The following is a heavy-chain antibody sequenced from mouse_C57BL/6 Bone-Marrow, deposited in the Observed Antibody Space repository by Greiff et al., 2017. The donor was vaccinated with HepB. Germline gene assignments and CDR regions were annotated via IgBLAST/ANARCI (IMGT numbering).Heavy chain of an antibody. CDR1: GYSITSGYY. CDR3: ARDIATVAFDY. J-gene: IGHJ2*01. Sequence: EVKLQESGPGLVKPSQSLSLTCSVTGYSITSGYYWNWIRQFPGNKLEWMGYISYDGSNNYNPSLKNRISITRDPSKNQFFLKLNSVTTEDTATYYCARDIATVAFDYWGQGTTLTVSS. V-gene: IGHV3-6*01. D-gene: IGHD1-1*01. CDR2: ISYDGSN.